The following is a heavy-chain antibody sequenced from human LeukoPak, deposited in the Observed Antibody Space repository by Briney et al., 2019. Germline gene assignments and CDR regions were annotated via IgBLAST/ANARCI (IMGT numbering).Heavy chain of an antibody. CDR1: GFTFSSYA. J-gene: IGHJ4*02. Sequence: PGGSLRLSCAASGFTFSSYAMHWVRQTPGKGLEWVAIISYDGTNKYYADSVKGRFTISRDNFKNMLYLQMNSLRAEDTAVYYCAKGPVGSNSLDYWGQGTLVTVSS. V-gene: IGHV3-30*04. CDR3: AKGPVGSNSLDY. D-gene: IGHD2-15*01. CDR2: ISYDGTNK.